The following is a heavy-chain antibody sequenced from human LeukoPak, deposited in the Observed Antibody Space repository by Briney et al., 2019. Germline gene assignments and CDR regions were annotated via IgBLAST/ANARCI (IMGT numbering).Heavy chain of an antibody. V-gene: IGHV3-11*01. CDR2: ISSSGSTI. Sequence: GGSLRLSCAASGFTFSDYYMSWIRQAPGKGLEWISYISSSGSTIYYADSVKGRFTISRDNAKNSLYLQMNSLRAEDTAVYYCARDLYRSRTPAPGKYYDILTGYSHPRGSGIDPWGQGTLVTVSS. D-gene: IGHD3-9*01. CDR1: GFTFSDYY. CDR3: ARDLYRSRTPAPGKYYDILTGYSHPRGSGIDP. J-gene: IGHJ5*02.